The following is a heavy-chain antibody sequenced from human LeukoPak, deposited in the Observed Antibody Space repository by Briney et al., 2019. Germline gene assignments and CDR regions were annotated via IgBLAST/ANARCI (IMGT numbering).Heavy chain of an antibody. Sequence: GGSLRLSCAASGFTFSSYWMSWVRQAPGKGLEWVANIKQDGSEKYYVDSVKGRFAISRDNAKNSLYLQMNSLRAEGTAVYYCARGRYCSSTSCPKLNWFDPWGQGTLVTVSS. V-gene: IGHV3-7*01. J-gene: IGHJ5*02. D-gene: IGHD2-2*01. CDR2: IKQDGSEK. CDR1: GFTFSSYW. CDR3: ARGRYCSSTSCPKLNWFDP.